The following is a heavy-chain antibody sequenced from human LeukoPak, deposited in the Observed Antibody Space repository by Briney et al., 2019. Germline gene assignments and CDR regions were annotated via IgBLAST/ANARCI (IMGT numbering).Heavy chain of an antibody. CDR1: GFTFSNYG. D-gene: IGHD3-22*01. V-gene: IGHV3-30*18. CDR2: ISYDGSNI. J-gene: IGHJ4*02. CDR3: AKRGNYYEFDY. Sequence: GGSLRLSCAASGFTFSNYGMHWVRQAPGKGLEWVAFISYDGSNIYDADSVKGRFTISRDNSKNTLYLQMNSLRAEDTAVYYCAKRGNYYEFDYWGQGTLVTVSS.